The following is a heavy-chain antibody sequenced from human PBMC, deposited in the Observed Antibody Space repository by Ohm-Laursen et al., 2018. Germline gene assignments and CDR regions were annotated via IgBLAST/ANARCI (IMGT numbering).Heavy chain of an antibody. CDR2: IWYDGSNK. D-gene: IGHD4-17*01. CDR3: ARELENGVLYFDY. CDR1: GFTFSSYG. Sequence: SLRLSCTASGFTFSSYGMHWVRQAPGKGLEWVAVIWYDGSNKYYADSVKGRFTISRDNSKNTLYLQMNSLRAEDTAVYYCARELENGVLYFDYWGQGTLVTVSS. J-gene: IGHJ4*02. V-gene: IGHV3-33*01.